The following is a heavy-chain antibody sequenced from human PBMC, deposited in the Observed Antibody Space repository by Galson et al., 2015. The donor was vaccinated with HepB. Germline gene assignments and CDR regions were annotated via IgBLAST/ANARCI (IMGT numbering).Heavy chain of an antibody. J-gene: IGHJ5*02. D-gene: IGHD1-20*01. CDR3: ARDLIPGTTS. CDR1: GYLHRLL. CDR2: INPNSGGT. Sequence: SVKVSCKASGYLHRLLYTLGATGPGQGLEWMGWINPNSGGTNYAQKFQGRVTMTRDTSISTAYVELSRLRSDDTAVYYCARDLIPGTTSWGQGTLVTVSS. V-gene: IGHV1-2*02.